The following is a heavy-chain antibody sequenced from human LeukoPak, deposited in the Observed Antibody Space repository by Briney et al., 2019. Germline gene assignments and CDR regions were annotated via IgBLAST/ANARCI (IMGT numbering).Heavy chain of an antibody. Sequence: ASVKVSCKAFGYTFTSYYMHWVRQAPGQGLEWMGIINPSGGSTSYAQNFQGRVTMTRDTSTSTVYMELSSLRSEDTAVYYCARDQDYDSSGPKGFDYWGQGTLVTVSS. V-gene: IGHV1-46*01. CDR3: ARDQDYDSSGPKGFDY. CDR2: INPSGGST. J-gene: IGHJ4*02. D-gene: IGHD3-22*01. CDR1: GYTFTSYY.